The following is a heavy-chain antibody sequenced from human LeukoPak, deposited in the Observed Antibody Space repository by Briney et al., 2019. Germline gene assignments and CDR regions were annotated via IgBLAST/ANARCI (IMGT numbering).Heavy chain of an antibody. CDR1: GYSISSGYY. V-gene: IGHV4-38-2*01. CDR2: IYHSGST. CDR3: ARRTGSGSYYVDF. J-gene: IGHJ4*02. D-gene: IGHD3-10*01. Sequence: SETLSLTCAVSGYSISSGYYWGWVRQPPGKGLEWIGSIYHSGSTYYTPSLKSRVTISVDTSKNQFSLKATSVTAADTAVYYCARRTGSGSYYVDFWGQGTVVTVSS.